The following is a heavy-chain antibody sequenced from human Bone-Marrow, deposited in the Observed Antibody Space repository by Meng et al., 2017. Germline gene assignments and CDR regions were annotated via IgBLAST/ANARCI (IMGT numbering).Heavy chain of an antibody. V-gene: IGHV4-4*02. J-gene: IGHJ5*02. CDR3: ARVIYRPSGHNYFDP. CDR1: GGSISSPNW. Sequence: QVPLQESGPGLVKPSGTWSLTCAVSGGSISSPNWWSWVRQPPGRGLEWIGEIYHSGSTTYNPSLLSRVTISVDKSKNQFSLKLSSVTAADTAIYYCARVIYRPSGHNYFDPWGQGTLVTVSS. D-gene: IGHD1-26*01. CDR2: IYHSGST.